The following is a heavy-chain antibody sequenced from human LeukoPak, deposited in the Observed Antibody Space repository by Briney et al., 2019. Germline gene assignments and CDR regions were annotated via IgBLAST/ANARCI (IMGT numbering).Heavy chain of an antibody. V-gene: IGHV3-15*07. CDR1: GSTFTNAW. J-gene: IGHJ4*02. Sequence: GGSLRLSCAASGSTFTNAWMNWVRQAPGKGLEWVGRIKSKADGETIDYAAPVKGRFTFSRDDSKNMLYLQMNSLKSEDTAVYYCSTLTSRGLSDSWGQGTLVTVSS. CDR2: IKSKADGETI. CDR3: STLTSRGLSDS. D-gene: IGHD1-20*01.